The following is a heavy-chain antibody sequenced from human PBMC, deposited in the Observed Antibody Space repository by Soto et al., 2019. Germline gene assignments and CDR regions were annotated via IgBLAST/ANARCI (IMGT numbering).Heavy chain of an antibody. CDR2: IYYSGST. D-gene: IGHD6-19*01. Sequence: QLQLQESGPGLVKPSETLSLTCTVSGGSISSSSYYWGWIRQPPGKGLEWIGSIYYSGSTYYTPPLNSRVTLSVATSKNQFSLKLSSVTAADTAVYYCAIHASSGWFSQSPFYYYYYGMDVWGQWTTVTVSS. J-gene: IGHJ6*02. CDR1: GGSISSSSYY. V-gene: IGHV4-39*01. CDR3: AIHASSGWFSQSPFYYYYYGMDV.